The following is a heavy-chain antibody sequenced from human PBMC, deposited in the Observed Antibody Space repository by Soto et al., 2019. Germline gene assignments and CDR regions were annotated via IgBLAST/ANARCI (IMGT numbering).Heavy chain of an antibody. V-gene: IGHV4-39*01. J-gene: IGHJ4*02. Sequence: PSETLSLTCTVSGIAISNDNYHWGWIRQPPGKGLEWIGSIFYTGNTYYKSSLESRITISVDTSKNQFSLNLRSVTAADTAFYYCVRLLDPLKYFDWMSHDFWGQGTQVTVSS. CDR1: GIAISNDNYH. CDR3: VRLLDPLKYFDWMSHDF. CDR2: IFYTGNT. D-gene: IGHD3-9*01.